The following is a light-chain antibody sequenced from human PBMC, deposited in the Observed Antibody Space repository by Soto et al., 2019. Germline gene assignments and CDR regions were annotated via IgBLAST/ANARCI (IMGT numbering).Light chain of an antibody. CDR3: QQYYSTPRT. CDR1: QSVLYSSNNKNY. CDR2: WAS. J-gene: IGKJ1*01. V-gene: IGKV4-1*01. Sequence: DIVMTQSPDSLAVSLGERATINCKSSQSVLYSSNNKNYLAWYQQKPGQPPKLVIYWASTRESGVPDRFSRSGSGTDFTLTISSLQAEDVAVYYCQQYYSTPRTFGQGTKVEIK.